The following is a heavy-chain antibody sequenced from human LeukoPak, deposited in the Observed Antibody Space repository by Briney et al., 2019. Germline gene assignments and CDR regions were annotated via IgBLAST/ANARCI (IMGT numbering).Heavy chain of an antibody. D-gene: IGHD6-19*01. CDR2: ISYEGGNE. V-gene: IGHV3-30*14. Sequence: GGSLRLSCTPSGFIFDTYAMHWVRQAPGKGLEWVALISYEGGNENYADSVKGRFTISRDNSKNTLFLQMDSLRADDTAVYYCARDPPFSSGWSQNFFDFGGQGTPVTVSS. CDR3: ARDPPFSSGWSQNFFDF. CDR1: GFIFDTYA. J-gene: IGHJ4*02.